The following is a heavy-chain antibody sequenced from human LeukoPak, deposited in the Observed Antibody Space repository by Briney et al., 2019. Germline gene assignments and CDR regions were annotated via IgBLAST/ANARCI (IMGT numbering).Heavy chain of an antibody. Sequence: SDTLSLTCAVSGGSFSNYYWSWIRQPPGKGLDWIGEIHHYGLTNSYPSLTSRLRISVDTYKNQFYLKLTSVTAADTAVSYCSRGSDESKTGDSWGQGSLVTVSS. CDR1: GGSFSNYY. CDR3: SRGSDESKTGDS. CDR2: IHHYGLT. V-gene: IGHV4-34*01. J-gene: IGHJ4*02. D-gene: IGHD3-9*01.